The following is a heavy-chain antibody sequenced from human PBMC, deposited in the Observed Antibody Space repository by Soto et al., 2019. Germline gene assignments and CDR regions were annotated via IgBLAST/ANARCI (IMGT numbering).Heavy chain of an antibody. Sequence: SETLSLTCTVSGGSISSYYWSWIRQPPGKGLEWIGDIYYSGSTNYNPSLKSRVTISVDTSKNQFSLKLSSVTAADTAVYYCASEIAVAGTAFDIWGQGTMVTVSS. D-gene: IGHD6-19*01. CDR3: ASEIAVAGTAFDI. CDR2: IYYSGST. CDR1: GGSISSYY. V-gene: IGHV4-59*01. J-gene: IGHJ3*02.